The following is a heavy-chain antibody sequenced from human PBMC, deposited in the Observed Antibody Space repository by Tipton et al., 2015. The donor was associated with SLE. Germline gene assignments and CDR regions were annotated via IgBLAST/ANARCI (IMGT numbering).Heavy chain of an antibody. J-gene: IGHJ6*03. CDR1: GGSISSGSYY. CDR3: ARGAGDDYYYYYMDV. CDR2: IYTSGST. Sequence: TLSLTCTVSGGSISSGSYYWSWIRQPAGKGLEWIGRIYTSGSTNYNPSLKGRVTISVDTSKNQSSLKLSSVTAADTAVYYCARGAGDDYYYYYMDVWGKATTVTVSS. D-gene: IGHD7-27*01. V-gene: IGHV4-61*02.